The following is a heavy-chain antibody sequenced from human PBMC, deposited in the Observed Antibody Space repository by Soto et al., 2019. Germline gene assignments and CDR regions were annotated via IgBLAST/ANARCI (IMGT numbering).Heavy chain of an antibody. CDR2: IWYDGSNK. V-gene: IGHV3-33*01. D-gene: IGHD2-2*01. CDR1: GFTFSSYG. CDR3: ARDLNPNIVVVSAAIGMDV. Sequence: LRLSCAASGFTFSSYGMHWVRQAPGKGLAWVAVIWYDGSNKYYADSVKGRFTISRDNSKNTLYLQMNSLRAEDTAVYYCARDLNPNIVVVSAAIGMDVWGQGTTVTVSS. J-gene: IGHJ6*02.